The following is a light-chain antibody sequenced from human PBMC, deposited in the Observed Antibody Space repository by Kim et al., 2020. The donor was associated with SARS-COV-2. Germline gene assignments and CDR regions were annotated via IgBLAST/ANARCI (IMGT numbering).Light chain of an antibody. V-gene: IGKV1-5*03. CDR1: QSISGW. J-gene: IGKJ5*01. Sequence: ASVGDRVTITCRASQSISGWLAWYQQKPGKAPKLLIYKASTLESGVPSRFSGSASETEFTLTISSLQPDDFATYYCQQHNSYPITFGQGTRLEIK. CDR3: QQHNSYPIT. CDR2: KAS.